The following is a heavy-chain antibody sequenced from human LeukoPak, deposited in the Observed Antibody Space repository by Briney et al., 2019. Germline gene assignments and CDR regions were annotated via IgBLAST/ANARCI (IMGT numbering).Heavy chain of an antibody. CDR3: ARRQRSSWYFDY. CDR2: AHYSGNT. CDR1: DDSISNFY. Sequence: PSETLSLTCTVSDDSISNFYWSWFRQSPEKGLEWIGFAHYSGNTYYNPSLTSRVTMSLDTSENQFSLKLTSMTAADSAVYYCARRQRSSWYFDYWGQGTQVTVSS. V-gene: IGHV4-59*08. J-gene: IGHJ4*02. D-gene: IGHD3-3*01.